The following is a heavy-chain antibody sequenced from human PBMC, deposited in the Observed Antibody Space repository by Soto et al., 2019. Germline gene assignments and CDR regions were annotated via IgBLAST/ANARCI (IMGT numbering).Heavy chain of an antibody. CDR2: IYYSGST. D-gene: IGHD3-10*02. CDR1: GGSISSSSYY. J-gene: IGHJ5*02. Sequence: PSETLSLTCTVSGGSISSSSYYWGWIRQPPGKGLEWIGSIYYSGSTYYNPSLKSRVTISVDTSKNQFSLKLSSVTAADTAVYYCASHVPRNWFDPWGQGTLVTVSS. V-gene: IGHV4-39*01. CDR3: ASHVPRNWFDP.